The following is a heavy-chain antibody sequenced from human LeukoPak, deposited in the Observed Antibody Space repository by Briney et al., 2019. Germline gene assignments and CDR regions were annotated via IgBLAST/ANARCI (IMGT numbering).Heavy chain of an antibody. CDR1: GGSISGSSYY. D-gene: IGHD5-18*01. CDR2: VYYSGST. V-gene: IGHV4-39*07. J-gene: IGHJ4*02. CDR3: ARVGYSYGSHYFDY. Sequence: PSETLSLTCTVSGGSISGSSYYWGWIRQPPGKGLEWIGSVYYSGSTYYNPSLKSRVTISVDTSKNQFSLKLSSVTAADTAVYYCARVGYSYGSHYFDYWGQGTLVTVSS.